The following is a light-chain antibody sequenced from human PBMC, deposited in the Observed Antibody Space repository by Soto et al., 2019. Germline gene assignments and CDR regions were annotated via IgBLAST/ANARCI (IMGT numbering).Light chain of an antibody. CDR1: SSDIGGYDY. CDR2: DVS. V-gene: IGLV2-14*03. Sequence: QSVLTQPASVSGFPGQSITISCTGTSSDIGGYDYVSWYQQHPGKAPKLIIYDVSGRPSGVSNRFSGSKSANTASLTVSRLQAEDGADYHCSSYTSTSAPYVFGTGTKVTVL. CDR3: SSYTSTSAPYV. J-gene: IGLJ1*01.